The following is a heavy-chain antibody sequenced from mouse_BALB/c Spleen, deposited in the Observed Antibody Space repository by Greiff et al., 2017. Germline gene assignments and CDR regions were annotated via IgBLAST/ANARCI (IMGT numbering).Heavy chain of an antibody. CDR3: ARGRITTIGYFDY. CDR1: GFNIKDYY. J-gene: IGHJ2*01. Sequence: EVQLQQSGAELVRPGAFVKLSCKASGFNIKDYYMHWVQQRPEQGLEWIGWIDPENGNTIYDPKFQGKASITADTSSNTAYLQLSSMTSEDTAVYYCARGRITTIGYFDYWGQGTTLTVSA. V-gene: IGHV14-1*02. D-gene: IGHD1-1*01. CDR2: IDPENGNT.